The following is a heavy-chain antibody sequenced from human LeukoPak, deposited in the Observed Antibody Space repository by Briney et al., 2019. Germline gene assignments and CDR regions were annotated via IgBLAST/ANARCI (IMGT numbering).Heavy chain of an antibody. CDR3: ARDASRGYYDSSGYWRSYWYFDL. V-gene: IGHV1-69*13. CDR1: GGTFSSYA. Sequence: GASVKVSCKASGGTFSSYAISWVRQAPGQGLEWIGGIIPIFGTANYAQKFQGRVTITADESTSTAYMELSSLRSEDTAVYYCARDASRGYYDSSGYWRSYWYFDLWGRGTLVTVSS. CDR2: IIPIFGTA. D-gene: IGHD3-22*01. J-gene: IGHJ2*01.